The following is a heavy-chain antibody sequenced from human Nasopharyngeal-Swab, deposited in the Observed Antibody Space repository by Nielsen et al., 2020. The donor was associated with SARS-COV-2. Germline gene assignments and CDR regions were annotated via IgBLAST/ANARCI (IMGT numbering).Heavy chain of an antibody. CDR1: GFTFSSYA. Sequence: GGSLRLSCAASGFTFSSYAMNWVRQAPGKGLEWVAFIRYDGSDYYYADSVEGRFTISRDNSKNTLYLQLNSLRAEVTAVYYCARQDSSAYYYVFNYWGQGTLVTVSS. CDR2: IRYDGSDY. CDR3: ARQDSSAYYYVFNY. D-gene: IGHD3-22*01. J-gene: IGHJ4*02. V-gene: IGHV3-30*02.